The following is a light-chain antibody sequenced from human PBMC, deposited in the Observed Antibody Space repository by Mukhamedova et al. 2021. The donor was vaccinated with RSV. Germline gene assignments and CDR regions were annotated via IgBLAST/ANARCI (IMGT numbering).Light chain of an antibody. J-gene: IGKJ2*02. CDR3: QQYSPYCN. Sequence: WYQRRVHGKAPKLLIYRASSLESGVPSRFSGSGSGTEFTLTISSLQPDDFATYYCQQYSPYCNFGQGTKLEIK. CDR2: RAS. V-gene: IGKV1-5*03.